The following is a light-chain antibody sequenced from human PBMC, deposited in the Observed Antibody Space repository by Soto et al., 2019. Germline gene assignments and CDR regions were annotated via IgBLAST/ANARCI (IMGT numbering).Light chain of an antibody. CDR3: RQYENAPQT. V-gene: IGKV3-20*01. CDR1: QTLRRTY. Sequence: EIVLMQSPGTLSLSPGERATLSCRASQTLRRTYIAWYQQKPGQAPRVLIYGASKSATGIPDRFSGSGSGTDFSLTISRLEPEDFAVYYCRQYENAPQTYGQGTKVEIK. J-gene: IGKJ2*01. CDR2: GAS.